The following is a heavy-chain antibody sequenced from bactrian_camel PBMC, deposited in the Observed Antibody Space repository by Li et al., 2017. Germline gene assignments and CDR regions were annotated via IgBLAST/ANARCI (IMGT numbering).Heavy chain of an antibody. D-gene: IGHD5*01. CDR2: INT. CDR1: GFTFSSYW. V-gene: IGHV3S1*01. J-gene: IGHJ4*01. CDR3: ATFSVAFGL. Sequence: HEQLVESGGGLVQPGGSLRLSCAASGFTFSSYWTYWVRQAPGKGLEWVSSINTYYADVVKGRFTVARDNAKNTVYLQMNSLKSEDTALYYCATFSVAFGLWGQGTQVTVS.